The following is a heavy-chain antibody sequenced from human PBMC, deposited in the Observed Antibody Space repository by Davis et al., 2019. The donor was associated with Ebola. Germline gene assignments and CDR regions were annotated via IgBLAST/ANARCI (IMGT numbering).Heavy chain of an antibody. Sequence: SETLSLTCTVSGGSISSSSYYWSWIRQPPGKGLEWIGYIYYTGSTTYNPSLKSRVTISVDTSKNQFSLKLSSVTAADTAVYYCARQHYYYYYMDVWGKGTTVTVSS. CDR2: IYYTGST. J-gene: IGHJ6*03. CDR1: GGSISSSSYY. CDR3: ARQHYYYYYMDV. V-gene: IGHV4-61*05.